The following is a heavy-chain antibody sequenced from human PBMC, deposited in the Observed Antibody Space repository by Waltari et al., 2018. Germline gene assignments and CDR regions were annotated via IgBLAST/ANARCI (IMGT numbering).Heavy chain of an antibody. J-gene: IGHJ4*02. D-gene: IGHD3-22*01. Sequence: TFSSYAMHWVRQAPGKGLEWVAVISYDGSNKYYADSVKGRFTISRDNSKNTLYLQMNSLRAEDTAVYYCARSFTAYYYDSSGYYTLDYWGQGTLVTVSS. V-gene: IGHV3-30-3*01. CDR1: TFSSYA. CDR2: ISYDGSNK. CDR3: ARSFTAYYYDSSGYYTLDY.